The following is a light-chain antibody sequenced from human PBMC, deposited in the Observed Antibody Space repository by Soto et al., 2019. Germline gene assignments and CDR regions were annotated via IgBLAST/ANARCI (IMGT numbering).Light chain of an antibody. CDR3: QQGVT. Sequence: EIVLTQSPGTLSLSPGERATLSCRASQSLTTNYLAWYQQKPGQAPRLLIYDASSRATGIPDRFSGSGSGTDFTLTIARLEPEDVAVFYCQQGVTFGGGTKVEIK. J-gene: IGKJ4*01. CDR2: DAS. V-gene: IGKV3-20*01. CDR1: QSLTTNY.